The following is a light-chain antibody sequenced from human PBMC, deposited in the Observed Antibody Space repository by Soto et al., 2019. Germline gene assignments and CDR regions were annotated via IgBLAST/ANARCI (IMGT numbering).Light chain of an antibody. Sequence: EIVMTQSPATLSVSPGERATLSCRASQSVSSNLAWYQQKPGQAPRLLICGASTRATGFPARFSGSGSGTEFTLTISSLQSEDLAVYYCQQYDDWPLWTFGQGTTVEIK. CDR3: QQYDDWPLWT. V-gene: IGKV3-15*01. CDR1: QSVSSN. J-gene: IGKJ1*01. CDR2: GAS.